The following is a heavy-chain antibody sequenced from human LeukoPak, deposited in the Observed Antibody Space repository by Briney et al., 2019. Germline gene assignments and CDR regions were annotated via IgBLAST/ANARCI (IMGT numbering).Heavy chain of an antibody. D-gene: IGHD2-2*01. J-gene: IGHJ5*02. V-gene: IGHV7-4-1*02. CDR1: GYTFTNYA. CDR2: INTNTGNP. CDR3: ARDPGDDNVVPGDP. Sequence: ASVKVSCKASGYTFTNYAINWVRQAPGQGLEWMGWINTNTGNPTFAQGFTGRFVFSLDTSVSTTYLQISSLKAEDTAVYYCARDPGDDNVVPGDPWGQGTLVTVSS.